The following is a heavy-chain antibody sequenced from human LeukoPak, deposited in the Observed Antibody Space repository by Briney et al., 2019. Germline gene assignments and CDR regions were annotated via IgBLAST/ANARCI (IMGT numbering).Heavy chain of an antibody. J-gene: IGHJ3*02. V-gene: IGHV3-33*01. CDR1: GFTFSSYG. D-gene: IGHD2/OR15-2a*01. CDR2: IWYDASNK. Sequence: GGSLRLSCAASGFTFSSYGMHWVRQAPGKGLEWVAVIWYDASNKYYADSVKSRFTISRDNSKNTLYLQKNSLRAGDTAVYYCSRDNSLVYAFDIWGQGTMVTVSS. CDR3: SRDNSLVYAFDI.